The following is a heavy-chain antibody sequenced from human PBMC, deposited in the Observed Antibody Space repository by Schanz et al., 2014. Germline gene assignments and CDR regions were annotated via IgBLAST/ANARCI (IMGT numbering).Heavy chain of an antibody. Sequence: LRLSCAASGFNFSDYAMCWVRQAPGKGLEWVSAISGGGGTTYYPGSLTGRLPISRDNSKRTRYLQMNSRRAEDKDVYYCAKDGPVGSWSYSADGGMDLRGQGSTVTVSS. D-gene: IGHD3-10*01. CDR2: ISGGGGTT. J-gene: IGHJ6*02. CDR1: GFNFSDYA. V-gene: IGHV3-23*01. CDR3: AKDGPVGSWSYSADGGMDL.